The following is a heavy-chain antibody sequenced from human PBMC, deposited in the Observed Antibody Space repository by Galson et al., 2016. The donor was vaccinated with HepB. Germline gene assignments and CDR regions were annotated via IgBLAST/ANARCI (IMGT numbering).Heavy chain of an antibody. CDR1: GFTFSSYA. J-gene: IGHJ6*02. V-gene: IGHV3-30*18. Sequence: SLRLSCAASGFTFSSYAMHWVRQAPGKGLEWVAVISYGGSNRYYVDSVQGRFTVSRDNSNNTLYLQMNSLRPEDTAVYYCAKDTVAYYYYGMDVGGQGTTVTVSS. CDR3: AKDTVAYYYYGMDV. D-gene: IGHD6-19*01. CDR2: ISYGGSNR.